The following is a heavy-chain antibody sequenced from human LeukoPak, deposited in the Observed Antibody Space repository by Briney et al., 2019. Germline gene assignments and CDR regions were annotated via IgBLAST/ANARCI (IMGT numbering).Heavy chain of an antibody. V-gene: IGHV3-20*04. CDR1: GFTFSSYW. J-gene: IGHJ6*03. CDR2: INWNGGST. D-gene: IGHD7-27*01. CDR3: AKELGLYYYYMDV. Sequence: PGGSLRLSCAASGFTFSSYWMSWVRQAPGKGLEWVSGINWNGGSTGYADSVKGRFTISRDNAKNSLYLQMNSLRAEDTALYYCAKELGLYYYYMDVWGKGTTVTVSS.